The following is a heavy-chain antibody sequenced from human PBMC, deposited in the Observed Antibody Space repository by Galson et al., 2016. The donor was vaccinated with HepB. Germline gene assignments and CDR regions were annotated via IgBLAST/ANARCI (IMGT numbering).Heavy chain of an antibody. D-gene: IGHD3-10*01. J-gene: IGHJ4*02. V-gene: IGHV3-7*03. CDR1: GFTLSTYW. Sequence: SLRLSCAASGFTLSTYWMRWVRQAPGKGLEWVANINQNGSEKYNVDSVKGRFTISRDNAKNSPYLQMYSLRAEDTAVYYCAGGYYGSGSYCAYWGQGTLVTVSS. CDR3: AGGYYGSGSYCAY. CDR2: INQNGSEK.